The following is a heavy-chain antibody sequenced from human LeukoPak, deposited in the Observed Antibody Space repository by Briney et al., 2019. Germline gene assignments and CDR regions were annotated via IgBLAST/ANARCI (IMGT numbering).Heavy chain of an antibody. Sequence: GGSLRLSCAASGFTFSSYAMTWVRQAPGKGLEWVSAISGSGVSTYYADSVKGRFTISRDNSKNTLYLQMNSLRAEDTAVYYCAKDSRRGWDYWGQGTLVTVSS. CDR3: AKDSRRGWDY. D-gene: IGHD6-19*01. J-gene: IGHJ4*02. CDR2: ISGSGVST. V-gene: IGHV3-23*01. CDR1: GFTFSSYA.